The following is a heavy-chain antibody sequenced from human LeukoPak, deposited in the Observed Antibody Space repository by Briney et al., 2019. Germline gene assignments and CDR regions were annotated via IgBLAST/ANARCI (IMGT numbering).Heavy chain of an antibody. Sequence: ASVKVSCRASGYTFTSYAMNWVRQAPGQGLEWMGWINTNTGNPTYAQGFTGRFVFSLDTSVSTAYLQISSLKAEDTAVYYCARVGTYYDFWSGYSEEYYMDVWGKGTTVTVSS. D-gene: IGHD3-3*01. J-gene: IGHJ6*03. CDR2: INTNTGNP. CDR1: GYTFTSYA. CDR3: ARVGTYYDFWSGYSEEYYMDV. V-gene: IGHV7-4-1*02.